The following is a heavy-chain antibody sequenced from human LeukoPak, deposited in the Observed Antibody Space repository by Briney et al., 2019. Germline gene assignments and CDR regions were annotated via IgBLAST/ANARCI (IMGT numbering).Heavy chain of an antibody. Sequence: ASVKVSCKASGYTFTSHDINWVRQATGQGLEWMGWMNPNSGNTVYAQKFQGRVTITRNTSISTAYMELSSLTSEDTAVYYCARVGATALFYFDSWGHGTLVTASS. CDR3: ARVGATALFYFDS. CDR1: GYTFTSHD. D-gene: IGHD1-26*01. J-gene: IGHJ4*01. V-gene: IGHV1-8*03. CDR2: MNPNSGNT.